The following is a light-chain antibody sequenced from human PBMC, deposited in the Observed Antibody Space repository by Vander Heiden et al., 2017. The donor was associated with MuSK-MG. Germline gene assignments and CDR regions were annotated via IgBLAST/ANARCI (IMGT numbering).Light chain of an antibody. CDR2: DVS. CDR3: SSYTSSSTQV. Sequence: QSALTQPASVSGSPGQSITISCTGTNSDIGRYDYVSWYQQHPGKVPKLMVYDVSLRPSGVSNRFSGSKSGNTDSLTISGLQPEDEADDYCSSYTSSSTQVFGGGTKLTVL. CDR1: NSDIGRYDY. J-gene: IGLJ2*01. V-gene: IGLV2-14*03.